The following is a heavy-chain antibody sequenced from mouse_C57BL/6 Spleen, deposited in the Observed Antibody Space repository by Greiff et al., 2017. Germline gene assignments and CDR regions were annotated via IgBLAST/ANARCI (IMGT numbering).Heavy chain of an antibody. Sequence: VMLVESGPELVKPGASVKISCKASGYAFSSSWMNWVKQRPGKGLEWIGRIYPGDGDTNYNGKFKGKATLTADKSSSTAYMQLSSLTSEDSAVYFCADYSAWFAYWGQGTLVTVSA. D-gene: IGHD1-1*01. J-gene: IGHJ3*01. V-gene: IGHV1-82*01. CDR2: IYPGDGDT. CDR3: ADYSAWFAY. CDR1: GYAFSSSW.